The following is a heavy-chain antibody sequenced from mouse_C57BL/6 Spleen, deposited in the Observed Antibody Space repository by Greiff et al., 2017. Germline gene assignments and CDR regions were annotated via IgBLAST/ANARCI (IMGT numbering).Heavy chain of an antibody. D-gene: IGHD2-5*01. V-gene: IGHV2-5*01. J-gene: IGHJ4*01. CDR3: ATLYYSNFAMDY. CDR1: GFSLTSYG. Sequence: QVHVKQSGPGLVQPSQSLSITCTVSGFSLTSYGVHWVRQSPGKGLEWLGVIWRGGSTDYNAAFMSRLSITKDNSKSQVFFKMNSLQADDTAIYYCATLYYSNFAMDYWGQGTSVTVSS. CDR2: IWRGGST.